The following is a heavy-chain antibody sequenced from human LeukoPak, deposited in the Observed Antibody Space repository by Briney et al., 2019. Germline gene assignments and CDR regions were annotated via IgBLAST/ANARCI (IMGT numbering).Heavy chain of an antibody. CDR1: GFTFSSYA. J-gene: IGHJ4*02. Sequence: GGSLRLSCAASGFTFSSYAMSWVRQAPGKGLEWVSAISGSGGSTYYADSVKGRFTISRDSAKNSLSLQMNSLRAEDTAVYYCARVEFGEYSSYFDDWGQGTLVTVSS. V-gene: IGHV3-23*01. D-gene: IGHD3-10*01. CDR3: ARVEFGEYSSYFDD. CDR2: ISGSGGST.